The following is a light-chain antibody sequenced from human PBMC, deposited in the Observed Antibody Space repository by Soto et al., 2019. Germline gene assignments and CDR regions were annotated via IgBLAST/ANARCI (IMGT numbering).Light chain of an antibody. J-gene: IGLJ3*02. CDR2: DNS. V-gene: IGLV1-40*01. CDR1: SSNIGARYD. Sequence: QSVLTQPPSVSGAPGQRVTISCTGSSSNIGARYDVHWYQQLPGTAPKLLIYDNSNRPSGVPDRFSGSKSGISASLAITGLQAEDEVDYYCQSYDSSLGGSRVFGGGTKPTVL. CDR3: QSYDSSLGGSRV.